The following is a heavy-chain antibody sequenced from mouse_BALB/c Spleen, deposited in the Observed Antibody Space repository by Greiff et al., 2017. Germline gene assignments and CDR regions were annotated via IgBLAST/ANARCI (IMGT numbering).Heavy chain of an antibody. CDR1: GYTFTDYA. J-gene: IGHJ2*01. Sequence: QVQLQQSGAELVRPGVSVKISCKGSGYTFTDYAMHWVKQSHAKSLEWIGVISTYYGDASYNQKFKGKATMTVDKSSSTAYMELARLTSEDSAIYYCARRRSEGYYFDYWGQGTTLTVSS. CDR3: ARRRSEGYYFDY. V-gene: IGHV1S137*01. CDR2: ISTYYGDA.